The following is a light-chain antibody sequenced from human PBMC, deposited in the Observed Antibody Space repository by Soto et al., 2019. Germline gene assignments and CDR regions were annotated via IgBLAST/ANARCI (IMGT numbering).Light chain of an antibody. CDR1: QSISSS. CDR2: GAS. CDR3: QQHNNWIT. Sequence: EIIMTHSPATLSVSPLERATLSFRSSQSISSSLAWYQQKPGQAPRLLIYGASTRATGIPARFSGSGSGTEFTLTISSLQSEDFAVYYCQQHNNWITFGQGTRLEIK. V-gene: IGKV3-15*01. J-gene: IGKJ5*01.